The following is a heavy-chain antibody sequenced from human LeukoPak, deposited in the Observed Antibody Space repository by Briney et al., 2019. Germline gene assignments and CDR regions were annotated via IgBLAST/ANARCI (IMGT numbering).Heavy chain of an antibody. J-gene: IGHJ4*02. D-gene: IGHD6-13*01. Sequence: NPGGSLRLSCAASGFTFSSYSMNWVRQAPGKGLEWVSSISSGSCYIYYADSVKGRFTISRDNAKNSLYLQMNSLRAEDTAVYYCARDQGPDGYSSSWYSYYFDYWGQGTLVTVSS. CDR2: ISSGSCYI. V-gene: IGHV3-21*01. CDR3: ARDQGPDGYSSSWYSYYFDY. CDR1: GFTFSSYS.